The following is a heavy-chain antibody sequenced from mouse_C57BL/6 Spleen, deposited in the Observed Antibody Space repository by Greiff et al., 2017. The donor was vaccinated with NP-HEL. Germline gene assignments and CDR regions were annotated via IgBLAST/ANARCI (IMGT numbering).Heavy chain of an antibody. V-gene: IGHV1-81*01. CDR2: IYPRSGNT. D-gene: IGHD1-1*01. J-gene: IGHJ4*01. CDR3: ARFYYGSSYDYAMDY. CDR1: GYTFTSYG. Sequence: VQRVESGAELARPGASVKLSCKASGYTFTSYGISWVKQRTGQGLEWIGEIYPRSGNTYYNEKFKGKATLTADKSSSTAYMELRSLTSEDSAVYFCARFYYGSSYDYAMDYWGQGTSVTVSS.